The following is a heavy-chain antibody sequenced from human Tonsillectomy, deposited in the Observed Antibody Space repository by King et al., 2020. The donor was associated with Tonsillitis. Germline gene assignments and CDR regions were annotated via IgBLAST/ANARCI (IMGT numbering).Heavy chain of an antibody. D-gene: IGHD1-14*01. CDR3: ARVAPLFPVYGGFDP. J-gene: IGHJ5*02. CDR1: GGSINSGGYY. CDR2: IYYSGFT. V-gene: IGHV4-31*03. Sequence: QVQLQESGPGLVKPSQTLSLTCTVSGGSINSGGYYWGWIRQHPGKGLEWIGYIYYSGFTNYNPSLKSRLTISVDTSKNQFSLKLSSVTAADTAVYYCARVAPLFPVYGGFDPWGQGTLVTVSS.